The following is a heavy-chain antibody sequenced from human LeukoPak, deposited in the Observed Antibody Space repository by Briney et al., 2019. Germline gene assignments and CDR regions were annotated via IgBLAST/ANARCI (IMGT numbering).Heavy chain of an antibody. CDR2: INHSGST. CDR3: ARGRPRYYYGSGSYYRGPFDY. Sequence: SETLSLTCAVYGGSFSGYYWSWIRQPPGKGLEWSGEINHSGSTNYNPSLRSRVTISVDTSKNQFSLKLSSVTAADTAVYYCARGRPRYYYGSGSYYRGPFDYWGQGTLVTVSS. J-gene: IGHJ4*02. D-gene: IGHD3-10*01. CDR1: GGSFSGYY. V-gene: IGHV4-34*01.